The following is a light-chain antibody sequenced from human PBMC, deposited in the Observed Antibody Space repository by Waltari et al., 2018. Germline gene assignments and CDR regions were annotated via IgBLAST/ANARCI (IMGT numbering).Light chain of an antibody. V-gene: IGLV2-8*01. CDR1: STAVGGHTY. CDR3: SSFAGSNPYV. CDR2: EVS. J-gene: IGLJ1*01. Sequence: QSALTQPPSASGSPGQSVTISCIGPSTAVGGHTYVPWYQQHPGNAPKLMIYEVSQRPSGVPDRFSGSKSGNTASLTVSALQAEDEADYYCSSFAGSNPYVFGTGTKVTVL.